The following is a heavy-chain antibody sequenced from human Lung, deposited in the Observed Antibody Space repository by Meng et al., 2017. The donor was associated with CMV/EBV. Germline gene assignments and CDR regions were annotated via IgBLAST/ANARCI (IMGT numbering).Heavy chain of an antibody. J-gene: IGHJ5*02. CDR3: ARDLEYCGSSSCYEDCFDP. D-gene: IGHD2-2*01. CDR2: ISAYDGDR. V-gene: IGHV1-18*01. CDR1: GYTFTNYG. Sequence: ASXXVSXKASGYTFTNYGVSWVRQAPGQGLEWMGWISAYDGDRNYARKFQGRVTMTTDTSTSTAYMELRSPRSDDTAVYYCARDLEYCGSSSCYEDCFDPWXQGTGVTVSS.